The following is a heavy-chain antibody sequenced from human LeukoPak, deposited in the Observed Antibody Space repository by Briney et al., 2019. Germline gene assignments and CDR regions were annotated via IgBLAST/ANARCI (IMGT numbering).Heavy chain of an antibody. J-gene: IGHJ6*03. CDR2: IYTSGST. CDR3: ASSRPYYDFWSGHETYYMDV. V-gene: IGHV4-4*07. D-gene: IGHD3-3*01. Sequence: KPSETLSLTCTVSGGSISSYYWSWIRQPAGKGLEWIGRIYTSGSTNYNPSLKSRVTMSVDTSKNQFSLKLSSVTAADTAVYYCASSRPYYDFWSGHETYYMDVWGKGTTVAVSS. CDR1: GGSISSYY.